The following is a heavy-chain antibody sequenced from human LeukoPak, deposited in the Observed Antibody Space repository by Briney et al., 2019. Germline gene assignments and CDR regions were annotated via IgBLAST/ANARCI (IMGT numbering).Heavy chain of an antibody. J-gene: IGHJ3*02. V-gene: IGHV4-39*07. CDR1: GGSISSSSYY. CDR2: IYYSGST. Sequence: SETLSLTCTVSGGSISSSSYYWGWIRQPPGKGLEWIGSIYYSGSTHYNPSLKSRVTISVDTSKNQFSLKLSSVPAADTAVYYCARADSSGSDAFDIWGQGTMVTVS. D-gene: IGHD3-22*01. CDR3: ARADSSGSDAFDI.